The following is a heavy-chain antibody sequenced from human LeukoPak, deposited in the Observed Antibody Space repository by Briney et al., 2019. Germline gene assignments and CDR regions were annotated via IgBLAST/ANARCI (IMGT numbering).Heavy chain of an antibody. J-gene: IGHJ4*02. V-gene: IGHV3-7*03. CDR1: GFTFRKYW. CDR2: IKQDGGQK. Sequence: PGGSLRLSCAASGFTFRKYWMTWVRQAPGKGLEWVANIKQDGGQKYYMDSVKGRFTISRDNAKNSVYLRMSSLRAEDTAVYYCAKDSAFGGEDSWGQGTLVTVSS. D-gene: IGHD3-16*01. CDR3: AKDSAFGGEDS.